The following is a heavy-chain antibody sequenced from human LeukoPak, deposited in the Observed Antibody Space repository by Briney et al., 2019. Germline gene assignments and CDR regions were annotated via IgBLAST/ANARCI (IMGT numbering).Heavy chain of an antibody. J-gene: IGHJ3*02. CDR1: GYSFTDYF. CDR2: INPSGGST. D-gene: IGHD6-6*01. Sequence: ASVKVSCKASGYSFTDYFIHWVRQAPGQGLEWMGIINPSGGSTSYAQKFQGRVTMTRDTSTSTVYMELSSLRSEDTAVYYCASLPGSSSHADAFDIWGQGTMVTVSS. V-gene: IGHV1-46*01. CDR3: ASLPGSSSHADAFDI.